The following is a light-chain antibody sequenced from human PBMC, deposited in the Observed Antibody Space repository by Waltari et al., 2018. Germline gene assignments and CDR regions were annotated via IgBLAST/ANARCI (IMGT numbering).Light chain of an antibody. J-gene: IGKJ2*01. V-gene: IGKV1-33*01. CDR3: QQYYNFRT. CDR1: QDITYF. Sequence: DIQMTQSPSSLSASVGDRVTITCQASQDITYFLNWYQQKPGKAPKLLIYDASNLEAGVPSRFSGSGSGTDFTFTISSLQPEDIATYYCQQYYNFRTFGQGTKLDIK. CDR2: DAS.